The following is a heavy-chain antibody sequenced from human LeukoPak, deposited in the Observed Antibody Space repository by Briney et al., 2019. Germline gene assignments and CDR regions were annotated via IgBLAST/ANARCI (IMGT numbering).Heavy chain of an antibody. CDR3: ARDGNFDY. V-gene: IGHV1-69*05. D-gene: IGHD1-26*01. J-gene: IGHJ4*02. CDR1: GGTFSSYA. CDR2: IIPIFGTA. Sequence: SVKVSCKASGGTFSSYAISWVRQAPGQGLEWMGGIIPIFGTANYAQKFQGRVTITTDESTSTAYMELSSLRADDTAVYYCARDGNFDYWGQGTLVTVSS.